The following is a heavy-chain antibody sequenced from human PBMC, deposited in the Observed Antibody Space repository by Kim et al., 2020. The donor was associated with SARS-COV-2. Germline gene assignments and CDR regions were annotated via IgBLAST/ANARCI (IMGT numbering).Heavy chain of an antibody. CDR2: GNVR. Sequence: GNVRNYADSVNGRFTISRDNAKNTLYLQMNSLRAEDTAVYYCASQISLGGWGQGTLVTVSS. V-gene: IGHV3-74*01. D-gene: IGHD2-15*01. CDR3: ASQISLGG. J-gene: IGHJ4*02.